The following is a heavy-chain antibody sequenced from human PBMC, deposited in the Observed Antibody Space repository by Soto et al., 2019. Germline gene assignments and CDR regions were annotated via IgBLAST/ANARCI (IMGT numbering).Heavy chain of an antibody. CDR1: GGSITSSSYY. V-gene: IGHV4-39*01. D-gene: IGHD6-13*01. Sequence: PSETLSLTCTVSGGSITSSSYYWGWIRQPPGKGLEWIGSIYYSGSTYYNPSLKSRVTISVDTSKNQFSLKLISVTAADTAVYYCASRNLIIAAADYWGQGTLVTVSS. J-gene: IGHJ4*02. CDR3: ASRNLIIAAADY. CDR2: IYYSGST.